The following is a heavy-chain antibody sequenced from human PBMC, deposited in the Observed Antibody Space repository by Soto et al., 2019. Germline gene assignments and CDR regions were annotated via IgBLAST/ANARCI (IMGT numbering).Heavy chain of an antibody. CDR1: GFTFSSYA. CDR2: ISGSGGST. Sequence: GGSLRLSCAASGFTFSSYAMSWVRQAPGKGLEWVSAISGSGGSTYYADSVKGRFTISRDNSKNTLYLQMNSLRAEDTAVYYCAKELVRGVGPGYGMDVWGQGTTVTVSS. D-gene: IGHD3-10*01. CDR3: AKELVRGVGPGYGMDV. V-gene: IGHV3-23*01. J-gene: IGHJ6*02.